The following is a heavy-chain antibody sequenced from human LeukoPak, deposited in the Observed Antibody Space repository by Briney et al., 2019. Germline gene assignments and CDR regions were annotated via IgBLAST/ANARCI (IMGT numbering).Heavy chain of an antibody. Sequence: GGSLRLSCVASGFTFSSYWMSWVRQAPGKGLEWVANIKEDGSEKNYVDSVKGRFTISRDNAKNSLYLQMNSLRAEDTAVYYCAKDRGGITGTLGAFDIWGQGTMVTVSS. J-gene: IGHJ3*02. CDR2: IKEDGSEK. D-gene: IGHD1-20*01. CDR3: AKDRGGITGTLGAFDI. V-gene: IGHV3-7*03. CDR1: GFTFSSYW.